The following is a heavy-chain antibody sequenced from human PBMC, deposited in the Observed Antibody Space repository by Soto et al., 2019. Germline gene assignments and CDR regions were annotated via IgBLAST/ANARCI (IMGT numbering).Heavy chain of an antibody. J-gene: IGHJ5*02. V-gene: IGHV1-18*01. CDR2: ISAYNGNT. CDR3: AGEEAVAGTDSHWFDP. D-gene: IGHD6-19*01. Sequence: ASVKVSCKASGYTFTSYGISWVRQAPGQGLEWMGWISAYNGNTNYAQKLQGRVTMTTDTSTSTAYMELRSLRSDDTAVYYCAGEEAVAGTDSHWFDPWGQGTLVTVSS. CDR1: GYTFTSYG.